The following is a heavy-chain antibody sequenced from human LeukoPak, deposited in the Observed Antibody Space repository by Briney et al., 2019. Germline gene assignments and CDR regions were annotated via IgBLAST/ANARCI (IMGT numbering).Heavy chain of an antibody. CDR1: GFTFRSHD. D-gene: IGHD5-18*01. V-gene: IGHV3-23*01. CDR2: ISGSGGRI. J-gene: IGHJ4*02. CDR3: AKDLTGQQWLSDY. Sequence: PGGSLRLSCAASGFTFRSHDMSWVRQAPGKGLEWVSAISGSGGRIYHADSVKGRFTISRDNSKNTLYLQMNSLRVEDTAVYYCAKDLTGQQWLSDYWGQGTLVTVSS.